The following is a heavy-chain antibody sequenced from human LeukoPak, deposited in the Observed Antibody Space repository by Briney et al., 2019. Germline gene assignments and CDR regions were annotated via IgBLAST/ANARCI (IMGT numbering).Heavy chain of an antibody. V-gene: IGHV1-2*02. D-gene: IGHD3-22*01. CDR2: INPNSGGT. CDR1: GYTFTGYY. Sequence: ASMKVSCKASGYTFTGYYMHWVRQAPGQGLEWMGWINPNSGGTNYAQKFQGRVTMTRDTSISTAYMELSRLRSDDTAVYYCARDRGDYYDSSGPFDYWGQGTLVTVSS. J-gene: IGHJ4*02. CDR3: ARDRGDYYDSSGPFDY.